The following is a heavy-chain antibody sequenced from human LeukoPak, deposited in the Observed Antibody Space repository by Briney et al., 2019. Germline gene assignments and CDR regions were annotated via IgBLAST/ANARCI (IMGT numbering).Heavy chain of an antibody. D-gene: IGHD4-11*01. CDR1: GYSISGGYY. CDR3: ARVGDYSNYVLSY. Sequence: SETLSLTCTVSGYSISGGYYWGWIRQPPGKGLERIGSIYHTGSTYYNPSLKSRVTISVDTSKNQFSLKLSSVTAADTAVYYCARVGDYSNYVLSYWGQGTLVTVSS. CDR2: IYHTGST. J-gene: IGHJ4*02. V-gene: IGHV4-38-2*02.